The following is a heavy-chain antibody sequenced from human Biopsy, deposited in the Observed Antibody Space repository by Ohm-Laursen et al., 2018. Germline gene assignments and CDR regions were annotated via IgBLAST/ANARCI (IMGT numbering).Heavy chain of an antibody. Sequence: YLRLSCAASGFTLSSYSMNWVRQTPGKGLEWVSTISSSSDNIYYVDSVKGRFTISRDNAKNSLYLQMNSLRAEDTAVYYCARSRGSSGIATIYYYGMDVWGQGTTVTVSS. D-gene: IGHD3-10*01. J-gene: IGHJ6*02. CDR3: ARSRGSSGIATIYYYGMDV. CDR1: GFTLSSYS. CDR2: ISSSSDNI. V-gene: IGHV3-21*01.